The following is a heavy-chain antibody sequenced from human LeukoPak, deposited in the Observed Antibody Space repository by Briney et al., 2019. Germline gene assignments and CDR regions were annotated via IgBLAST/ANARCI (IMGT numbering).Heavy chain of an antibody. CDR3: ALSAIVVVPAAMRNWFDP. CDR1: GGTFSSYA. J-gene: IGHJ5*02. V-gene: IGHV1-69*06. CDR2: IIPIFGTA. D-gene: IGHD2-2*01. Sequence: SVKVSCKASGGTFSSYAISWVRQAPGQGLGWMGRIIPIFGTANYAQKFQGRVTITADKSTSTAYMELSSLRSEDTAVYYCALSAIVVVPAAMRNWFDPWGQGTLVTVSS.